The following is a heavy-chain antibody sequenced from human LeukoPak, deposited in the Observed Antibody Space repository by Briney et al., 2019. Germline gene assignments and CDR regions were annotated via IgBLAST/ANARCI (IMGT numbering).Heavy chain of an antibody. CDR3: ARDAGKELLGTEYYFDY. D-gene: IGHD1-26*01. Sequence: GGSLRLSCAASGFTFSSYGMHWVRQAPGKGLEYVSAISGNGGSTYYANSVKGRFTISRDNSKNTLYLQMGSLRAEDMAVYYCARDAGKELLGTEYYFDYWGQGTLVTVSS. J-gene: IGHJ4*02. CDR2: ISGNGGST. V-gene: IGHV3-64*01. CDR1: GFTFSSYG.